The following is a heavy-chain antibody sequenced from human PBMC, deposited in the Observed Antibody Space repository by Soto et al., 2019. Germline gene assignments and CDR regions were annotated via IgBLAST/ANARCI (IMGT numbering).Heavy chain of an antibody. V-gene: IGHV3-74*01. CDR1: GFTFSSYW. CDR2: INSDGSST. J-gene: IGHJ4*02. Sequence: EVQLVESGGGLVQPGGSLRLSCAASGFTFSSYWMHWVRQAPGKGLVWVSRINSDGSSTSYADSVKGRFTISRDNAKNTRYLQMNTLRAEDTAVYYCARAAVFSDYFDYWGQGTLVTVSS. D-gene: IGHD2-2*01. CDR3: ARAAVFSDYFDY.